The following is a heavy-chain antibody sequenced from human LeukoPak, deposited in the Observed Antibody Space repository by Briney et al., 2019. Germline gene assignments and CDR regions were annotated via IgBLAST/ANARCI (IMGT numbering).Heavy chain of an antibody. Sequence: PSETLSLTCAVSGGSISSSNWWSWVRQPPGKGLEWIGEIYHSGSTNYNPSLKSRVTISVDKSKNQFSLKLSSATAADTAVYYCARRITMVRGAIGYYFDYWGQGTLVTVSS. J-gene: IGHJ4*02. CDR3: ARRITMVRGAIGYYFDY. CDR2: IYHSGST. CDR1: GGSISSSNW. D-gene: IGHD3-10*01. V-gene: IGHV4-4*02.